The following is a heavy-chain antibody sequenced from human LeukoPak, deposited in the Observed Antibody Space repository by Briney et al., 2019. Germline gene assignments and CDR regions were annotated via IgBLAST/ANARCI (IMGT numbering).Heavy chain of an antibody. D-gene: IGHD6-19*01. CDR3: TRVGASSGPPLDY. J-gene: IGHJ4*02. CDR1: GFTFSSYW. V-gene: IGHV3-49*04. Sequence: GGSLRLSCAASGFTFSSYWMHWVRQAPGKGLEWVGFIRSKAYGGTTEYAASVKGRFTISRDDSKSIAYLQMNSLKTEDTAVYYCTRVGASSGPPLDYWGQGTLVTVSS. CDR2: IRSKAYGGTT.